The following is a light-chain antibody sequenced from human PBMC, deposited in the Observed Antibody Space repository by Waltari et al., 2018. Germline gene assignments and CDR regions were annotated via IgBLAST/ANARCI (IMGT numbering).Light chain of an antibody. CDR2: KVS. CDR1: QGLVSSDGHTY. J-gene: IGKJ4*01. CDR3: VQGTHWPIT. V-gene: IGKV2-30*01. Sequence: DVVMSQSPLSLPVTLGQPASISCRSSQGLVSSDGHTYLNWFRQRPGQSPRRLIYKVSNRDSGVPDRFSGSGSGTDFTLKISRVEAEDVGGYYCVQGTHWPITFGGGTKVEIK.